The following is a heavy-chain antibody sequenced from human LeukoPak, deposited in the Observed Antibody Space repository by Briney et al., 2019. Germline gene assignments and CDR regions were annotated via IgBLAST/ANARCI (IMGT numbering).Heavy chain of an antibody. D-gene: IGHD3-10*01. CDR2: IYHSGTT. V-gene: IGHV4-38-2*02. J-gene: IGHJ4*02. CDR1: GYSISNNYY. CDR3: ARSGVRGVYLDY. Sequence: SETLSLTCTVSGYSISNNYYWGWVRQPPGKGLEWIGNIYHSGTTYYNPSLKSRVTISVDTSKNQFSLNLNSVTAADTAIYYRARSGVRGVYLDYWGQGILSPSPQ.